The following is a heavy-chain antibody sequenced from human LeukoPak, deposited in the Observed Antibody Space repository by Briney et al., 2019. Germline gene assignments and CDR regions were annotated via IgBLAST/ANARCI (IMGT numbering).Heavy chain of an antibody. CDR3: ARLTSGYSYGYSFDY. CDR2: IYYSGST. CDR1: GGSISSSY. J-gene: IGHJ4*02. Sequence: SETLSLTCTVSGGSISSSYWSWIRQPPGKGLEWIGYIYYSGSTNYNPSLKSRVTISVDTSKNQFSLKLSSVTAADTAVYYCARLTSGYSYGYSFDYWGQGTLVTVSS. V-gene: IGHV4-59*12. D-gene: IGHD5-18*01.